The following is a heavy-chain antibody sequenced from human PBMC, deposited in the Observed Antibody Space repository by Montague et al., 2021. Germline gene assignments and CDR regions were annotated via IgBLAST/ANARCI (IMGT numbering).Heavy chain of an antibody. CDR3: ARGYSSSWYN. Sequence: SETLSLPCNVSGGSISSYYWSWIRQPPGKGLEWIGYIYYSGSTKYKPSLKSRVTISEDTSKNQFSLKLSSVTAADTAVYYCARGYSSSWYNWGQGTLVSVSS. CDR1: GGSISSYY. V-gene: IGHV4-59*01. D-gene: IGHD6-13*01. CDR2: IYYSGST. J-gene: IGHJ4*02.